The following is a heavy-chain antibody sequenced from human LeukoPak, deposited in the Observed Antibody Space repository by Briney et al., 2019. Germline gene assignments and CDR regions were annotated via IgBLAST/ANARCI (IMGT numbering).Heavy chain of an antibody. D-gene: IGHD2-15*01. CDR2: IYYSGST. V-gene: IGHV4-59*08. CDR1: GFTFSNAW. CDR3: ARYLCSGGSCYFDY. Sequence: GSLRLSCAASGFTFSNAWMSWVRQPPGKGLEWIGSIYYSGSTNYNPSLKSRVTLSVDTSKNQFSLKLSSVTAADTAVYYCARYLCSGGSCYFDYWGQGTLVTVSS. J-gene: IGHJ4*02.